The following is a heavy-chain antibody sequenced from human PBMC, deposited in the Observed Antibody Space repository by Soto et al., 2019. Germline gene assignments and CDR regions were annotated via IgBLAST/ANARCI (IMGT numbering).Heavy chain of an antibody. Sequence: SVKVSCKASGFTFTSSAVQWVRQARGQRLEWIGWIVVGSGNTNYAQKFQERGTITRDMSTSTAYMELSSLRSEDTAVYYCAAVPSYYDSSGSSSPIFDYWGQGTLVTVSS. CDR1: GFTFTSSA. D-gene: IGHD3-22*01. J-gene: IGHJ4*02. CDR2: IVVGSGNT. V-gene: IGHV1-58*01. CDR3: AAVPSYYDSSGSSSPIFDY.